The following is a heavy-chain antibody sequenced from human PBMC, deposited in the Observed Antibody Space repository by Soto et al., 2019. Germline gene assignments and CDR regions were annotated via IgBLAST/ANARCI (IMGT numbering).Heavy chain of an antibody. Sequence: QVQLVQSGAEVKKPGSSVKVSCKASGGTFSSYAISWVRQAPGQGLEWMGGIIPIFGTANYAQKFQGRVTTAADESTTTAYMELSGMRPEDTAVYYCAREPPASPDYGFKDGMDVWGQGTTVTVSS. V-gene: IGHV1-69*01. CDR2: IIPIFGTA. CDR1: GGTFSSYA. CDR3: AREPPASPDYGFKDGMDV. D-gene: IGHD4-17*01. J-gene: IGHJ6*02.